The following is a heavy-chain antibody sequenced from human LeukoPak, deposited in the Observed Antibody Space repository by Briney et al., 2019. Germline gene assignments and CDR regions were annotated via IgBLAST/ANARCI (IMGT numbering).Heavy chain of an antibody. V-gene: IGHV3-15*01. CDR3: ITGPPRGYFDY. CDR1: GFTFSSYG. Sequence: PGGSLRLSCAPSGFTFSSYGMHWIRQAPGKGLEWVGRIKDKTDGGPTDYAAPVKGRFTISRDDSKNTLYLQMNCLKTEDTAIYYCITGPPRGYFDYWGQGTLVTVSS. CDR2: IKDKTDGGPT. J-gene: IGHJ4*02.